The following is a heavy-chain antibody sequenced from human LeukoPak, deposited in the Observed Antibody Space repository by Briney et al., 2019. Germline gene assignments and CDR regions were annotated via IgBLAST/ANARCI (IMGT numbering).Heavy chain of an antibody. D-gene: IGHD6-19*01. Sequence: ASVKVSCKVSGYTLTELSMHWVRQAPGKGLERMGGFDPEDGETIYAQKFQGRVTMTEDTSTDTAYMELSSLRSEDTAVYYCAISYSSGWYDYFDYWGQGTLVTVSS. J-gene: IGHJ4*02. V-gene: IGHV1-24*01. CDR3: AISYSSGWYDYFDY. CDR1: GYTLTELS. CDR2: FDPEDGET.